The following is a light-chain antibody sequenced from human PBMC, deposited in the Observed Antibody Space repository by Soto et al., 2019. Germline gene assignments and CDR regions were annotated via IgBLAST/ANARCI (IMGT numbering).Light chain of an antibody. V-gene: IGKV3-20*01. J-gene: IGKJ1*01. CDR3: QHYGHPQWT. Sequence: EIVLTQSPGTLSLSPGERATLSCRASRDAYNGYLAWYQQRPGQAPRLLIYGVLRRANGIPDRFSGSGFGTDFTLTITRLEPEDFAVYYCQHYGHPQWTFGQGTRVEVK. CDR1: RDAYNGY. CDR2: GVL.